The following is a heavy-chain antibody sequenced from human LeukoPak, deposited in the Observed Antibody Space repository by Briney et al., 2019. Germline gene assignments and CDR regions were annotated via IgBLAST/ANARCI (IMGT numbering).Heavy chain of an antibody. CDR2: IYYSGST. J-gene: IGHJ6*02. Sequence: SETLSLTCTVSGGSISSSSYYWGWIRQPPGKGLQWIGSIYYSGSTYYNPSLKSRVTISVDTSKNQFSLRLSSVTAADTAVYYCARSYYESSGYYFYTMDVWGQGATVTVSS. CDR1: GGSISSSSYY. CDR3: ARSYYESSGYYFYTMDV. D-gene: IGHD3-22*01. V-gene: IGHV4-39*01.